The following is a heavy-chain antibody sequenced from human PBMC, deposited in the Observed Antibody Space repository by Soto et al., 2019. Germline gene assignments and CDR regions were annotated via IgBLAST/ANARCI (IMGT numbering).Heavy chain of an antibody. V-gene: IGHV4-30-4*01. J-gene: IGHJ2*01. D-gene: IGHD2-8*01. CDR2: IFDSGST. CDR3: ARDIMPLTNDWYFDL. Sequence: QVQLQESGPGLVKPSETLSLTCTVSGGSISGGVHSWSWIRQPPGKGLEWIGHIFDSGSTYYNPALKSRLNISVDTSKNQFSLRLSSVTAADTAVYYCARDIMPLTNDWYFDLWGRGTLVTVSS. CDR1: GGSISGGVHS.